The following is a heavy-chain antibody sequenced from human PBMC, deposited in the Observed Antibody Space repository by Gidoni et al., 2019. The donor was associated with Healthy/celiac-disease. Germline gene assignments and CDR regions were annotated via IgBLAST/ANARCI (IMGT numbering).Heavy chain of an antibody. D-gene: IGHD2-2*02. V-gene: IGHV3-23*04. CDR2: ISGSGGST. J-gene: IGHJ4*02. CDR1: GFPFSSYA. CDR3: AKGGFYQLLYFDY. Sequence: EVQLVESGGGLVQPGGSLRLSCAASGFPFSSYAMSWVRQAPGKGLEWVSSISGSGGSTYYADSVKGRFTISRDNSKNTLYLQMNSLRAEDTAVYFCAKGGFYQLLYFDYWGQGTLVTVSS.